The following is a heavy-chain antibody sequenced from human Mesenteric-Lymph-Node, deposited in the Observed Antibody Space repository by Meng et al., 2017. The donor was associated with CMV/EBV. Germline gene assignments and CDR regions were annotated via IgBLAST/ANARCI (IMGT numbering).Heavy chain of an antibody. Sequence: GESLKISCVVSGFAVSPNSMHWVRQAPGKGLVWVSSIKNDGTFTAYADSVKGRFTVSRDNAKDTVYLQMNSLTVEDAAVYYCGDFEAGWGQGTLVTVSS. V-gene: IGHV3-74*01. CDR1: GFAVSPNS. J-gene: IGHJ4*02. CDR3: GDFEAG. D-gene: IGHD3-3*01. CDR2: IKNDGTFT.